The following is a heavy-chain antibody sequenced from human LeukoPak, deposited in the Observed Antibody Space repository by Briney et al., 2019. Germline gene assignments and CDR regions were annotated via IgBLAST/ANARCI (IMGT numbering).Heavy chain of an antibody. D-gene: IGHD6-13*01. V-gene: IGHV4-4*02. CDR2: IHHSGGT. CDR1: GGSVSRNW. J-gene: IGHJ4*02. Sequence: SETLSLTCAVSGGSVSRNWWSWVRQPPGKGLEWIGEIHHSGGTNYNPSLKSRVTISVDTSKNQFSLKLSSVTAADTAVYYCARGRSGVAAAALDYWGQGTLVTVSS. CDR3: ARGRSGVAAAALDY.